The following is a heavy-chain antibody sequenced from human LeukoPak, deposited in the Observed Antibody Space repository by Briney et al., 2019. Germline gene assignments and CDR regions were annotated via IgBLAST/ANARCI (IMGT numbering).Heavy chain of an antibody. Sequence: GASVKVSCKASGYTFTGYYIHWVRQAPGQGLECMGWINANSGGTNYAQKFQGRVTMTRDTSISTAYMELSRLRSDDTAVYYCARAFYDILTGYATPIGYWGQGTLVTVSS. CDR2: INANSGGT. D-gene: IGHD3-9*01. CDR3: ARAFYDILTGYATPIGY. CDR1: GYTFTGYY. J-gene: IGHJ4*02. V-gene: IGHV1-2*02.